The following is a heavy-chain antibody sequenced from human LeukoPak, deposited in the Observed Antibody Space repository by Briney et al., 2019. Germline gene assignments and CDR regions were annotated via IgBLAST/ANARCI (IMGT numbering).Heavy chain of an antibody. CDR3: ARRRKDLNWFDP. CDR1: GDSISNSDYY. Sequence: TSETLSLACAVSGDSISNSDYYWGWIRQSPGTGLEWITLINYSGHTFYNPSLRSRVTISVDMPKNQFSLNLNSVTAADTAVYYCARRRKDLNWFDPWGQGTLVTVSS. J-gene: IGHJ5*02. CDR2: INYSGHT. V-gene: IGHV4-39*01.